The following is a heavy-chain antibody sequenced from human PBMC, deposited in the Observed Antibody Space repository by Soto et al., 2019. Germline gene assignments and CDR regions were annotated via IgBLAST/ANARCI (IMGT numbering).Heavy chain of an antibody. J-gene: IGHJ6*02. CDR3: ARDLDVRFLEWLSNYYYYGMDV. Sequence: SQTLSLTFAISGDSVSSNSSAWNCISQSPSRGLEWLGRTYYRSKWYNDYAVSVKSRITINPDTSKNQFSLQLNSVTPEDTAVYYCARDLDVRFLEWLSNYYYYGMDVWGQGTTVTVSS. V-gene: IGHV6-1*01. CDR2: TYYRSKWYN. D-gene: IGHD3-3*01. CDR1: GDSVSSNSSA.